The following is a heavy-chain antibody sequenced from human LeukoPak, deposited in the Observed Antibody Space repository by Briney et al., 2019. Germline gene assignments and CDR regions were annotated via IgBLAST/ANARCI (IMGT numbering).Heavy chain of an antibody. D-gene: IGHD6-19*01. J-gene: IGHJ4*02. CDR3: ASIASIAVAGFQTEPFDY. Sequence: GGSLRLSCAASGFTFSSYAMHWVRQAPGKGLEWVAVISYDGSNKYYADSVKGRFTISRDNSKNTLYLQMNSLRAEDTAVYYCASIASIAVAGFQTEPFDYWGQGTLVTVSS. CDR1: GFTFSSYA. CDR2: ISYDGSNK. V-gene: IGHV3-30*04.